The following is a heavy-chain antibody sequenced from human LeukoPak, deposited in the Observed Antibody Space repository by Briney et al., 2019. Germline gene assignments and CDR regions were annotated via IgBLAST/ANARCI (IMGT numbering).Heavy chain of an antibody. J-gene: IGHJ6*03. CDR2: INHSGST. V-gene: IGHV4-34*01. Sequence: PSETLSLTCAVYGGSFSGYYWSWIRQPPGKGLEWIGEINHSGSTNYNPSLKSRVTISVDTSKNQFSLKLSSVTAADTAVYYCARGRIQLWLPYYYYMDVWGKGTTVTVSS. CDR3: ARGRIQLWLPYYYYMDV. CDR1: GGSFSGYY. D-gene: IGHD5-18*01.